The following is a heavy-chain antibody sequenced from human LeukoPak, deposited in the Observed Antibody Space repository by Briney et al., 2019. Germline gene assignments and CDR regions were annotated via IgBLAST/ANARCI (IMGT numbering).Heavy chain of an antibody. CDR3: ARDGNYYDTYGGFDY. D-gene: IGHD3-22*01. CDR1: GYTFTSYY. CDR2: INPSGGST. J-gene: IGHJ4*02. Sequence: ASVKVSCKASGYTFTSYYMHWVRQAPGQGLEWMGIINPSGGSTSHAQKFQGRVTMTRDTSTSTVYMELSSLRSEDTAVYYCARDGNYYDTYGGFDYWGQGTLVTVSS. V-gene: IGHV1-46*01.